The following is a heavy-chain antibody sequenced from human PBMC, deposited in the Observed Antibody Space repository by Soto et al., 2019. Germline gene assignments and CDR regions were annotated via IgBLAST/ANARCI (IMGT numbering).Heavy chain of an antibody. CDR2: ISSTTNYI. CDR3: ARESEDLTSNFDY. V-gene: IGHV3-21*06. Sequence: GSLRVSCAACGVTFTRYSMNWVRQAPGKGLEWVSSISSTTNYIYYGDSMKGRFTISRDNAKNSLYLEMNSLRAEDTAVYYCARESEDLTSNFDYWGQGTLVTVSS. CDR1: GVTFTRYS. J-gene: IGHJ4*02.